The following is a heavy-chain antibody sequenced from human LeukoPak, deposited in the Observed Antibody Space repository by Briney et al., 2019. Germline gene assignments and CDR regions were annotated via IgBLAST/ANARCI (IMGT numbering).Heavy chain of an antibody. CDR1: GFTFSSHW. V-gene: IGHV3-7*01. Sequence: QPGGSLRLSCAASGFTFSSHWMSWVRQAPGKGLEWVANIKQDGSEKYYVDSVKGRFTISRDNAKNSLYLQMNSLRAEDTAVYYCAREGGLLYYYDSSGYYPFDYWGQGTLVTVSS. J-gene: IGHJ4*02. CDR2: IKQDGSEK. CDR3: AREGGLLYYYDSSGYYPFDY. D-gene: IGHD3-22*01.